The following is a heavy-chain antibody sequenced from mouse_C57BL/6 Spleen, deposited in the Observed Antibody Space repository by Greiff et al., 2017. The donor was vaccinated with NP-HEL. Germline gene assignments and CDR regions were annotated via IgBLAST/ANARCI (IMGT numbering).Heavy chain of an antibody. D-gene: IGHD1-2*01. J-gene: IGHJ1*03. CDR1: GFTFSDYG. CDR2: ISSGSSTI. Sequence: EVQGVESGGGLVKPGGSLKLSCAASGFTFSDYGMHWVRQAPEKGLEWVAYISSGSSTIYYADTVKGRFTISRDNAKNTLFLQMTSLRSEDTAMYYCARDDGGYFDVWGTGTTVTVSS. V-gene: IGHV5-17*01. CDR3: ARDDGGYFDV.